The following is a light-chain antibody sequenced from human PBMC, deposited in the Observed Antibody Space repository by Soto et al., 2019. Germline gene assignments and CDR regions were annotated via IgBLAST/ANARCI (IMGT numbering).Light chain of an antibody. Sequence: EIVLTQSPATLSVSPGERAALSCRASQRVSSDLAWYQQNPGQAPSLLIYGASDRAADIPARFSGSGSGTEFTLTISSLQSEDYAIYYCHQYHNWPRTFGGGTRMEIK. V-gene: IGKV3D-15*01. J-gene: IGKJ4*01. CDR3: HQYHNWPRT. CDR2: GAS. CDR1: QRVSSD.